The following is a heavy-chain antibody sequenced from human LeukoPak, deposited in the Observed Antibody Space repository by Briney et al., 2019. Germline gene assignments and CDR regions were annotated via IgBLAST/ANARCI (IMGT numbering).Heavy chain of an antibody. J-gene: IGHJ6*02. CDR3: ATAGYCSSTSCSPYYYYGMDV. Sequence: GGSLRLSCAASGFTFSSYGMHWVRQAPGKGLEWVAVIWYDGGNKYYADSVKGGFTISRDNSKNTLYLQMNSLRAEDTAVYYCATAGYCSSTSCSPYYYYGMDVWGQGTTVTVSS. CDR2: IWYDGGNK. CDR1: GFTFSSYG. D-gene: IGHD2-2*01. V-gene: IGHV3-33*01.